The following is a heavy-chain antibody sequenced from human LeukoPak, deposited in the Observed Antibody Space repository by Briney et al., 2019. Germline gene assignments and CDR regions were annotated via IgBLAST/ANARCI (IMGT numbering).Heavy chain of an antibody. V-gene: IGHV3-30*02. CDR2: IRHDGSIK. J-gene: IGHJ4*02. D-gene: IGHD3-16*01. Sequence: GGPLRLSCAASGFIFSTYGMYWVRQAPGKGLEWVAFIRHDGSIKNYADSVKGRSTISRDNSKNTLYLQMNSLSAEDTAVYYCAKDSLADIDYWGQGTLVTVSS. CDR1: GFIFSTYG. CDR3: AKDSLADIDY.